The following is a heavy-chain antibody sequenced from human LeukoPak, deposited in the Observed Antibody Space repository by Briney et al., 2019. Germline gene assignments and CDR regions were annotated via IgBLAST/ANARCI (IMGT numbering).Heavy chain of an antibody. Sequence: GGSLRLSCAASGFTVTNNYMSWVRQAPGKGLECVSVIDSGGNTYYSDSVRGRFTISKNNSENTLYLQMNRLRAEDTAVYYCARVEDGDYFDYWGQGTLVTVSS. CDR1: GFTVTNNY. CDR2: IDSGGNT. CDR3: ARVEDGDYFDY. J-gene: IGHJ4*02. D-gene: IGHD4-17*01. V-gene: IGHV3-53*01.